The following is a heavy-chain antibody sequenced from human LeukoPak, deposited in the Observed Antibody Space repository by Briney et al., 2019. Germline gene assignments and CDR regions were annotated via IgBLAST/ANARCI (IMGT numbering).Heavy chain of an antibody. CDR2: FDPEDGET. V-gene: IGHV1-24*01. D-gene: IGHD6-13*01. CDR1: GYTLTELS. CDR3: ATFPRSIAAAGYFDY. J-gene: IGHJ4*02. Sequence: ASVTVSCTVSGYTLTELSMHWVRQAPGKGLEWMGGFDPEDGETIYAQKFQGRVTMTGDTSTDTAYIELSSLRSEDTAVYYCATFPRSIAAAGYFDYWGQGTLVTVSS.